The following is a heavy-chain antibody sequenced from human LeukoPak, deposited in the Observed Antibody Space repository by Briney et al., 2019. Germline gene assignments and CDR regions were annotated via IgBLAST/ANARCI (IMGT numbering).Heavy chain of an antibody. D-gene: IGHD3-22*01. J-gene: IGHJ6*03. CDR3: ARDSLGTMIVVATGYMDV. CDR2: IKQDGSEK. CDR1: GFTFSSYW. V-gene: IGHV3-7*01. Sequence: GGSLRLSCAASGFTFSSYWMSWVRQAPGKGLEWVANIKQDGSEKYYVDSVKGRFTISRDNAKNTLYLQMNSLRAEDTAVYYCARDSLGTMIVVATGYMDVWGKGTTVTVSS.